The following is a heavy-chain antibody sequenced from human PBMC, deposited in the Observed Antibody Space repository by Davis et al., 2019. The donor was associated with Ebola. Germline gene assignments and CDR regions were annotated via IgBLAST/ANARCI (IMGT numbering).Heavy chain of an antibody. Sequence: ASVMVSCKASGYIFTSYGISSVRQAPGQGLEWMGWLSAFSGNTNYAQKLQGRVTMTTDTSTSTAYMELRSLRSGDTAVYYCASRDYGDYGAFWGQGTLVTVSS. V-gene: IGHV1-18*01. CDR1: GYIFTSYG. J-gene: IGHJ4*02. D-gene: IGHD4-17*01. CDR3: ASRDYGDYGAF. CDR2: LSAFSGNT.